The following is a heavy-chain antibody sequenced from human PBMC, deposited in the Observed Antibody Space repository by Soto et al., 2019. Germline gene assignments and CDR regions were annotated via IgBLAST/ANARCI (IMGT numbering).Heavy chain of an antibody. Sequence: GASVKVSCKASEYTFASYDINWVRQATGQGLEWMGWMNPNSGNTGYAQKFQGRVTMTRDTSISTAYMELRSLSSEDTAIYYCVRASWPVIDALYFFEFWGQGTPVTVSS. CDR3: VRASWPVIDALYFFEF. CDR1: EYTFASYD. D-gene: IGHD2-21*01. CDR2: MNPNSGNT. J-gene: IGHJ4*02. V-gene: IGHV1-8*01.